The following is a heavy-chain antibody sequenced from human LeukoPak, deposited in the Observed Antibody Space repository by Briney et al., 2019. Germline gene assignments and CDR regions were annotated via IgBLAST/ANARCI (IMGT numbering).Heavy chain of an antibody. V-gene: IGHV4-31*03. CDR3: ARVLADIVVVPAAIPVGWFDP. Sequence: SETLSLTCTVSGGSISNGGYYWSWIRQHPGKGLEWIGYIYYSGSTYYNPSLKSRVTISVDTSKNQFSLKLSSVTAADTAVYYCARVLADIVVVPAAIPVGWFDPWGQGTLVTVSS. CDR1: GGSISNGGYY. J-gene: IGHJ5*02. CDR2: IYYSGST. D-gene: IGHD2-2*02.